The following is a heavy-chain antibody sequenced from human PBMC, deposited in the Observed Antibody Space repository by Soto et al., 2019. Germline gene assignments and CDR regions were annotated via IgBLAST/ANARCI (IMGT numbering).Heavy chain of an antibody. CDR2: ISYTGSA. Sequence: SEAPSLTSRGSGGSTRGPHRSWIRQPPQKGLEWIASISYTGSATHNPSLKSRVSVSVDTTENQCSLKLTSVTAADTATYYCATGGGWLQNSNLRGLYFDYWGQGALVTVSS. V-gene: IGHV4-59*11. J-gene: IGHJ4*02. CDR1: GGSTRGPH. CDR3: ATGGGWLQNSNLRGLYFDY. D-gene: IGHD6-19*01.